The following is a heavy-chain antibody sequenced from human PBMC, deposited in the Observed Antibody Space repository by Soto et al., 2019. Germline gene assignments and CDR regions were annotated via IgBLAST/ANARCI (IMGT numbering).Heavy chain of an antibody. V-gene: IGHV1-3*01. J-gene: IGHJ4*02. Sequence: QVQLVQSGAEVKKPGASVKVSCKASGYTFTSYAMHWVRQAPGKRLEWMGWINAGNGNTKYSQKFQGRVTITRDTSASTAYMELSSLRSEDTAVYYCARDRRAAAAPGYWGQGTLVTVSS. CDR1: GYTFTSYA. CDR2: INAGNGNT. CDR3: ARDRRAAAAPGY. D-gene: IGHD6-13*01.